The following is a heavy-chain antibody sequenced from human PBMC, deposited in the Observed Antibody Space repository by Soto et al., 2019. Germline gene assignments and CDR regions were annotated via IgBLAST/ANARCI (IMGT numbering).Heavy chain of an antibody. CDR1: GFTFSSYA. V-gene: IGHV3-23*01. CDR3: AKYDFWSGFNFDY. J-gene: IGHJ4*02. D-gene: IGHD3-3*01. CDR2: ISGSGGST. Sequence: GGSLRLSCAASGFTFSSYAMGWVRQAPGKGLEWVSAISGSGGSTYYADSVKGRFTISRDNSKNTLYLQMNSLRAEDTAVYYCAKYDFWSGFNFDYWGQGTLVTVSP.